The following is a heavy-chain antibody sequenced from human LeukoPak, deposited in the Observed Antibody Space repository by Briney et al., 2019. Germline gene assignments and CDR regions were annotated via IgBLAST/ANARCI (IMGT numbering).Heavy chain of an antibody. V-gene: IGHV1-2*02. D-gene: IGHD3-10*01. CDR3: ARDRDYGSGIFDY. CDR1: GYTFTGYY. CDR2: INPNSGGT. J-gene: IGHJ4*02. Sequence: ASVKVSCKASGYTFTGYYMHWVRQAPGQGLEWMGWINPNSGGTNYAQNFQGRVTMTRDTSISTAYMELNRLRSDDTAVYYCARDRDYGSGIFDYWGQGPLVTVSS.